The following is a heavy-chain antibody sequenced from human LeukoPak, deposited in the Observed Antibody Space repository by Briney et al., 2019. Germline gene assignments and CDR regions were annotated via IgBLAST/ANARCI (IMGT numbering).Heavy chain of an antibody. V-gene: IGHV3-30*02. Sequence: GDSLRLSCATSGFIFSSHGMHWVRQGPGKGLEWVAFIREDGSKKYYSDSVKGRFTVSRDNSKNTLSLEMNSLRRDDTAVYYCAKDGRASSWHLDSWGQGILVTVSS. CDR2: IREDGSKK. CDR3: AKDGRASSWHLDS. D-gene: IGHD6-13*01. J-gene: IGHJ4*02. CDR1: GFIFSSHG.